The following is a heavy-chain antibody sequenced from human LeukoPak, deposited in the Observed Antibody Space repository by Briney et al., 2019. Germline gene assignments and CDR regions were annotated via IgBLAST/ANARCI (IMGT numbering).Heavy chain of an antibody. Sequence: GRSLRLSCAASGFTFDDYAMHWVRQAPGKGLEWVSGISWNSGSIGYADSVKGRFTISRDNAKNSLYLQMNSLRAEDTALYYCAKDMGRYSGYDLSVDYWGQGTLVTVSS. J-gene: IGHJ4*02. V-gene: IGHV3-9*01. CDR1: GFTFDDYA. CDR2: ISWNSGSI. D-gene: IGHD5-12*01. CDR3: AKDMGRYSGYDLSVDY.